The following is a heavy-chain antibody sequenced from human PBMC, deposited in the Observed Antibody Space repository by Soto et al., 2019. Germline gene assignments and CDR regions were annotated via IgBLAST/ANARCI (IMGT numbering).Heavy chain of an antibody. Sequence: PGGSLRLSCAASGFTFSSYAMSWVRQAPGKGLEWVSDISGSSGTIYYADSVKGRFTISRDNAKNSLYLQMNSLRAEDTAVYYCARDRPYGDYVNAFDIWGQGTMVTVSS. D-gene: IGHD4-17*01. CDR2: ISGSSGTI. V-gene: IGHV3-48*01. CDR1: GFTFSSYA. J-gene: IGHJ3*02. CDR3: ARDRPYGDYVNAFDI.